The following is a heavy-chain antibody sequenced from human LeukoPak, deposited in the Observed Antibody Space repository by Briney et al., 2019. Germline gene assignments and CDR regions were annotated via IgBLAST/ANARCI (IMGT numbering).Heavy chain of an antibody. Sequence: SETLSLTCAVYGGSFSGYYWSWIRQAPGKGLEWIGEINHSGSTNQNPSLKSRVTISADTSRTQFSLKVKSLTAADTAVYFCARGRGRFDFWGQGTLVTVSS. CDR2: INHSGST. CDR3: ARGRGRFDF. D-gene: IGHD3-16*01. J-gene: IGHJ4*02. CDR1: GGSFSGYY. V-gene: IGHV4-34*01.